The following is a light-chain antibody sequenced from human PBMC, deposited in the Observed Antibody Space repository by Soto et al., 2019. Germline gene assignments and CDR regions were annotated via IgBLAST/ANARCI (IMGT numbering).Light chain of an antibody. V-gene: IGLV3-27*01. J-gene: IGLJ2*01. CDR1: ALAKTY. Sequence: SYGLTQPSSVSVSPGQTARIACSGDALAKTYSRWFQQKPGQAPVLVIYKDTERPSGIPERFSASSSGTTVTLTISGAQIEDEADYYCYCATDNTRVFGGGTKLTVL. CDR2: KDT. CDR3: YCATDNTRV.